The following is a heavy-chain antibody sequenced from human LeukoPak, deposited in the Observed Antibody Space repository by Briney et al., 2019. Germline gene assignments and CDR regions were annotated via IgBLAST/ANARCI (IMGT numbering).Heavy chain of an antibody. V-gene: IGHV3-74*01. J-gene: IGHJ4*02. CDR1: GFTFNTFG. CDR3: ARGSVGPDC. Sequence: GGSLRLSCAASGFTFNTFGMHWVRQAPGKGLEWVSRINTDGTSTIYADSVRGRFTISRDNAKNTVYLQMNSLRAEDTAVYYCARGSVGPDCWGQGTLVTVSS. CDR2: INTDGTST. D-gene: IGHD1-26*01.